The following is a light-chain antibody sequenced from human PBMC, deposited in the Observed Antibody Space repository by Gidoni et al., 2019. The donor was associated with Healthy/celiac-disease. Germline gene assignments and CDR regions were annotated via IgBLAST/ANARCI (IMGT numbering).Light chain of an antibody. V-gene: IGKV3-15*01. CDR1: ETIDYK. J-gene: IGKJ4*01. CDR3: QQYSNWPPFT. CDR2: GAS. Sequence: EPVLTQSPVTMSVSSGERAALSCRASETIDYKLAWYQQKPGQAPRLLIYGASIRSTGVPDSFRGSGSGTEFTLTISSLQSEDFAFYYCQQYSNWPPFTFGGGTKVEMK.